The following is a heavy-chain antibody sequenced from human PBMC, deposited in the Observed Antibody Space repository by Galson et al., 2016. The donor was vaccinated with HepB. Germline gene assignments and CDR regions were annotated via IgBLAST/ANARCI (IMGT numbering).Heavy chain of an antibody. V-gene: IGHV1-69*01. CDR3: ARMGSRTSPECYSAHDCGH. CDR2: IIPMFDTT. D-gene: IGHD3-10*01. J-gene: IGHJ4*02. CDR1: GGTFSSAS. Sequence: SGGTFSSASISWVRQAPGQGLEWMGAIIPMFDTTNYAQKFQGRVTITADESTRTAYMELRSLRYEDTAVYSCARMGSRTSPECYSAHDCGHWGQGTLVAVSS.